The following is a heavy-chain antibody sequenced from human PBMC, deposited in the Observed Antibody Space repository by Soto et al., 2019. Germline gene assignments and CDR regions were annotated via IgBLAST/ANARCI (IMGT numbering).Heavy chain of an antibody. CDR1: GFTFSSYA. CDR3: AKVGYDSSGYFPGYFDY. V-gene: IGHV3-23*01. Sequence: GGSLRLSCAASGFTFSSYAMSWVRQAPWKGLEWVSAISGSGGSTYYADSVKGRFTISRDNSKNTLYLQMNSLRAEDTAVYYCAKVGYDSSGYFPGYFDYWGQGTLVTVSS. CDR2: ISGSGGST. J-gene: IGHJ4*02. D-gene: IGHD3-22*01.